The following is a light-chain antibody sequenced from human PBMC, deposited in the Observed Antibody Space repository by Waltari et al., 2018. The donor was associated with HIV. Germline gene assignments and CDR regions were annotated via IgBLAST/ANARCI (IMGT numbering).Light chain of an antibody. CDR2: RDN. CDR1: TANTGANF. V-gene: IGLV1-47*01. J-gene: IGLJ2*01. CDR3: AVLDDTLGGGV. Sequence: QSVLTTPPSASGTPGQKVTIPCSGGTANTGANFVFWFQHFPGTAPKLLIYRDNLRHSGVPARFSGSKSGTSASLTISGLRSDDEAHYFCAVLDDTLGGGVFGGGTKLTVL.